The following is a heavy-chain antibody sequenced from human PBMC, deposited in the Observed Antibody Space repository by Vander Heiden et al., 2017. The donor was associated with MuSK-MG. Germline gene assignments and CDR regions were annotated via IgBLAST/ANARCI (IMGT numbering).Heavy chain of an antibody. CDR1: GGTFSSYT. V-gene: IGHV1-69*02. D-gene: IGHD5-12*01. CDR3: EVATTLFAYYYYMDV. CDR2: IIPILGIA. Sequence: QVQLVQSGAEVKKPGSSVKVSCKASGGTFSSYTISWVRQAPGQGLEWMGRIIPILGIANYAQKFQGRVTITADKSTSTAYMELSSLRSEDTAVYYCEVATTLFAYYYYMDVWGQGTTVTVSS. J-gene: IGHJ6*03.